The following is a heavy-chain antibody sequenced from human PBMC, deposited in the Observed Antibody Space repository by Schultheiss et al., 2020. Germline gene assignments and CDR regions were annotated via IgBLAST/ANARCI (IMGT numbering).Heavy chain of an antibody. D-gene: IGHD3-10*01. V-gene: IGHV1-2*02. CDR1: GYTFTGYY. CDR3: ARGGYYGSGSYYNYYYYYGMDV. CDR2: INPNSGGT. Sequence: ASVKVSCKASGYTFTGYYMHWVRQAPGQGLEWMGWINPNSGGTNYAQKFQGRVTMTRDTSISTAYMELSRLRSDDTAVYYCARGGYYGSGSYYNYYYYYGMDVWGQGTTVTVSS. J-gene: IGHJ6*02.